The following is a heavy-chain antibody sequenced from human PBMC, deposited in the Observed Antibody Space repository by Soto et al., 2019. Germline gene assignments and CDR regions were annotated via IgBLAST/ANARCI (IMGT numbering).Heavy chain of an antibody. CDR3: ARDIMLTFGGVIPFDY. Sequence: ASVKVSCKAYGYPFTSYGISWVRQAPGPGLEWMGWISAYNGNTNYAQKLQGRVTMTTDTSTSTAYMELRSLRSDDTAVYYCARDIMLTFGGVIPFDYWGQGTLVTVSS. CDR1: GYPFTSYG. V-gene: IGHV1-18*01. D-gene: IGHD3-16*02. CDR2: ISAYNGNT. J-gene: IGHJ4*02.